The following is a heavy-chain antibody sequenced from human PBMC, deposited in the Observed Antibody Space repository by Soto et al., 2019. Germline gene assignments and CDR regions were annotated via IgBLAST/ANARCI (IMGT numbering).Heavy chain of an antibody. CDR1: GGSFSGYY. CDR3: ARSSRVDY. Sequence: QVQLQQWGAGLLKPSETLSLTCAVYGGSFSGYYWSWIRQPPGKGLEWIGEINHSGSTNYNPSLKSRVTITVDTSKNQFSLKLSSVTAADTAVYYCARSSRVDYWGQGTLVTVSS. J-gene: IGHJ4*02. CDR2: INHSGST. D-gene: IGHD6-13*01. V-gene: IGHV4-34*01.